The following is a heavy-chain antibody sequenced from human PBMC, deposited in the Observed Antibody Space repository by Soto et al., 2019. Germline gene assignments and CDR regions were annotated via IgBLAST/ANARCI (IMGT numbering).Heavy chain of an antibody. D-gene: IGHD2-2*01. J-gene: IGHJ6*02. V-gene: IGHV5-10-1*01. CDR1: GYTFTNFG. CDR3: ASSPRGYCSSTSCRELGNYYGMDV. CDR2: IDPSDSYT. Sequence: KVSCKASGYTFTNFGISWVRQMPGKGLEWMGRIDPSDSYTNYSPSFQGHVTISADKSISTAYLQWSSLKASDTAMYYCASSPRGYCSSTSCRELGNYYGMDVWGQGTTVTVSS.